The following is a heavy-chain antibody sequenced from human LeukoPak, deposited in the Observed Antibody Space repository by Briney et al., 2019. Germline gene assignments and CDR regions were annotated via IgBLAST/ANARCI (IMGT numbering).Heavy chain of an antibody. V-gene: IGHV3-7*01. CDR2: IKQDGSEK. Sequence: GGSLRLSCAASGFTFSSYWMSWVRQAPGKGLEWVANIKQDGSEKYYVDSVKGRFTISRDNAKNSLYLQMNSLGAEDTAVYYCARDHDYYDSSGYFYYFDYWGQGTLVTVSS. D-gene: IGHD3-22*01. CDR1: GFTFSSYW. CDR3: ARDHDYYDSSGYFYYFDY. J-gene: IGHJ4*02.